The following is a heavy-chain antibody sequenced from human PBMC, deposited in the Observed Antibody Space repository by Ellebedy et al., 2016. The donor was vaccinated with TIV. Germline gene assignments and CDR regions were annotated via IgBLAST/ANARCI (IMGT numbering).Heavy chain of an antibody. V-gene: IGHV3-23*01. CDR2: ISSSGSRT. CDR1: GFTFSNYA. Sequence: GESLKISXAASGFTFSNYAMTWVRQTPGKGLEWVSAISSSGSRTYYADSVKGRFTISRDNSKNTLYLQMNSLRAEDTAVYYCAVHSSGWYFLDYWGQGTLVTVSS. CDR3: AVHSSGWYFLDY. J-gene: IGHJ4*02. D-gene: IGHD6-19*01.